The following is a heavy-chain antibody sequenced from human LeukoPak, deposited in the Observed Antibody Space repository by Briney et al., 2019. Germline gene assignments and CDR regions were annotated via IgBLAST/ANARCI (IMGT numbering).Heavy chain of an antibody. D-gene: IGHD3-10*01. CDR2: VSSNGGSI. V-gene: IGHV3-48*03. CDR1: GFTFSNYE. J-gene: IGHJ4*02. CDR3: ADLGKSTVARSE. Sequence: PGGSLRLSCVGSGFTFSNYEMNWVRQAPGKGLERVAYVSSNGGSISHADPVRGRFTISRDNAQNTLYLQMNSLRAEDTAVYYCADLGKSTVARSEWGQGTLVTVSS.